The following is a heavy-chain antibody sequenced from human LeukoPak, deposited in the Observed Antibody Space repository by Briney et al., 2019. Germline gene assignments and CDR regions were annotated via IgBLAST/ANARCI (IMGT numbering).Heavy chain of an antibody. D-gene: IGHD3-9*01. CDR3: AREKYDILTGYGMDV. CDR1: GDSISSGNYY. V-gene: IGHV4-61*01. CDR2: IYYSGST. J-gene: IGHJ6*02. Sequence: SETLSLSCTVSGDSISSGNYYWSWIRQPPGKGLEWIGYIYYSGSTNYNPSLKSRVTISVDTSKNQFSLKLSSVTAADTAVYYCAREKYDILTGYGMDVWGQGTTVTVSS.